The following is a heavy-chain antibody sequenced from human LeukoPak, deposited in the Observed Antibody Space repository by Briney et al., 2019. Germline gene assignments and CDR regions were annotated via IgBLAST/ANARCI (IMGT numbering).Heavy chain of an antibody. CDR3: ARPAYRGSYYDAFDI. V-gene: IGHV4-39*01. CDR1: GGSISSSSYY. J-gene: IGHJ3*02. D-gene: IGHD1-26*01. Sequence: SETLSLTCTVSGGSISSSSYYWGWIRQPPGKGLEWIGSIYYSGSTYYNPSLKSRVTISVDTSKNKFSLKLNSVTAADTAVYYCARPAYRGSYYDAFDIWGQGTMVAVSS. CDR2: IYYSGST.